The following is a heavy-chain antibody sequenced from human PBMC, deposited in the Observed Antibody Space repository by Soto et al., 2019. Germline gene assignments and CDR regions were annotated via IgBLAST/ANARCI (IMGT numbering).Heavy chain of an antibody. CDR1: GYSFTSYW. CDR2: IDPSDSYT. D-gene: IGHD6-6*01. V-gene: IGHV5-10-1*01. J-gene: IGHJ5*02. Sequence: GESLTLSCKGSGYSFTSYWISWVRQMPGKGLEWMGRIDPSDSYTNYSPSFQGHVTISADKSISTAYLQWSSLKASDTAMYYCARTEYSSSRSAWFDPWGQGTLVTVSS. CDR3: ARTEYSSSRSAWFDP.